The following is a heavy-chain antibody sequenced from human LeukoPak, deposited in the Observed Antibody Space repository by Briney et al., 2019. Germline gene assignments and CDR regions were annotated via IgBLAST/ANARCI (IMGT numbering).Heavy chain of an antibody. J-gene: IGHJ1*01. CDR2: INDDGTST. D-gene: IGHD3-10*01. V-gene: IGHV3-74*01. CDR3: ARVYGPGMDEYFHL. Sequence: GGSLRLSCAASGFTFSGAWIHWVRQAPGKGLVWVSRINDDGTSTRYADSVKGRFTISRDNAKDTLYLQMNSLRAEDTAVYYCARVYGPGMDEYFHLWGQGTMVTVSS. CDR1: GFTFSGAW.